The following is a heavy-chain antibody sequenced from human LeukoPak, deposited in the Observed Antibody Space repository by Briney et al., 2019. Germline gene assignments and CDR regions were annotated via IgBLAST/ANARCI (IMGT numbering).Heavy chain of an antibody. D-gene: IGHD2-2*01. V-gene: IGHV3-23*01. CDR3: ARAPITSPFYFDY. J-gene: IGHJ4*02. CDR2: ISGSGGST. Sequence: GGSLRLSCAASGFTFSSYAMIWVRQAPGKGLEWVSSISGSGGSTYYADSVKGRFTISRDNAKNSLYLQMDSLRAEDTALYYCARAPITSPFYFDYWGQGTLVTVSS. CDR1: GFTFSSYA.